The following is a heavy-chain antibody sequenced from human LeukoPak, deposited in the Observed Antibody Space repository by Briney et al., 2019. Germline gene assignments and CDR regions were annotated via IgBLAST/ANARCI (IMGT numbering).Heavy chain of an antibody. Sequence: GGSLRLSCVASGFTFSIYTMSWVRQAPGKGLEWVSSITSSSSSMYSADSVKGRLTISRDNAKNSLYLQMNSLRAEDTAVYYCARDLARGGYWGQGTLVTVSS. CDR3: ARDLARGGY. CDR2: ITSSSSSM. D-gene: IGHD2-15*01. CDR1: GFTFSIYT. V-gene: IGHV3-21*01. J-gene: IGHJ4*02.